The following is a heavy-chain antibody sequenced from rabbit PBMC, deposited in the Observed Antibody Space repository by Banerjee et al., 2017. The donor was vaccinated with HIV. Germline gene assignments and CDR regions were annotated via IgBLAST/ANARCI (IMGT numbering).Heavy chain of an antibody. CDR1: GFSFSNKYV. V-gene: IGHV1S45*01. CDR3: ARAGYVGGDYGTGMDL. Sequence: QEQLEESGGDLVKAEGSLTLTCTASGFSFSNKYVMCWVRQAPGKGLEWIACINTSSGNTVYATWAKGRLTISKTLSTTVTLQMTSLTAADTATYFCARAGYVGGDYGTGMDLWGPGTLVTVS. J-gene: IGHJ6*01. D-gene: IGHD2-1*01. CDR2: INTSSGNT.